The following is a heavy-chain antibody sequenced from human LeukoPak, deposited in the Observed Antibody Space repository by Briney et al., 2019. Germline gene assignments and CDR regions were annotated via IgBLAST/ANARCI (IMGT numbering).Heavy chain of an antibody. D-gene: IGHD2-15*01. CDR2: IIPIFGTA. CDR1: GGTFSSYA. CDR3: ASGRYCSGGSCYYLGMDV. Sequence: GASVKVSCTASGGTFSSYAISWVRQAPGQGLEWMGGIIPIFGTANYAQKFQGRVTITADESTSTAYMELRSLRSDDTAVYYCASGRYCSGGSCYYLGMDVWGQGTTVTVSS. V-gene: IGHV1-69*01. J-gene: IGHJ6*02.